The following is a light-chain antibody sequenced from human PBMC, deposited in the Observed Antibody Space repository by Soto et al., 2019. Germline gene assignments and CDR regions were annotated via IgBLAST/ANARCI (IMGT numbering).Light chain of an antibody. CDR3: CLYVSSDTYV. V-gene: IGLV2-23*01. Sequence: QSVLTQPASVSGSPGQSITISCTGISSDVGSYNLVSWYQHHPGKAPKLIIYEGSKRPSGVSNRFSGSKSGKTASLTISGLQAEDEAGYYCCLYVSSDTYVFATGTKVTVL. CDR1: SSDVGSYNL. J-gene: IGLJ1*01. CDR2: EGS.